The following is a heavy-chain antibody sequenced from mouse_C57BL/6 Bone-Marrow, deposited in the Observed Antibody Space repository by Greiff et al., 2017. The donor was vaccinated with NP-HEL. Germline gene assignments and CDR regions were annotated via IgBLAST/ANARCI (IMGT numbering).Heavy chain of an antibody. CDR3: AREGLRQGWFAY. J-gene: IGHJ3*01. D-gene: IGHD2-4*01. V-gene: IGHV1-26*01. CDR1: GYTFTDYY. Sequence: EVQLQQSGPELVKPGASVKISCKASGYTFTDYYMNWVKQSHGKSLEWIGDINPNNGGTSYNQKFKGKATLTVDKSSSTAYMGLRSLTSEDSAVYDCAREGLRQGWFAYWGQGTLVTVSA. CDR2: INPNNGGT.